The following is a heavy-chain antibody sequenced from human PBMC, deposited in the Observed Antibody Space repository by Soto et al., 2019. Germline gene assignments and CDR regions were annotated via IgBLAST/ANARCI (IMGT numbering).Heavy chain of an antibody. Sequence: VSSVKVSCKASGYTFTSYYMHWVRQAPGQGLEWMGIINPSGGSTIYAQTFQDRVTMTRDTSTSTVYMELSSLRSEDTAVYSCARHPPRYQYYDSSRSYYFQYSGQGGMVTV. D-gene: IGHD3-22*01. V-gene: IGHV1-46*01. J-gene: IGHJ1*01. CDR3: ARHPPRYQYYDSSRSYYFQY. CDR2: INPSGGST. CDR1: GYTFTSYY.